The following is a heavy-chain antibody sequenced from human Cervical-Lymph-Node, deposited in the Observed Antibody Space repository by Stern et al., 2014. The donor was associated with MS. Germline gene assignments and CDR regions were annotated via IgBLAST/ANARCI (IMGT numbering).Heavy chain of an antibody. V-gene: IGHV3-30*04. J-gene: IGHJ4*02. D-gene: IGHD6-19*01. Sequence: VQLEESGGGVVQPGKSLRLSCAASGFTFRSYAMHWVRQAPGKGLEWVAVVSNDGRNKYYADSVKGRFTISRDNSKNTLLLQMNSLRVEDTAVYYCARDLESRLRSGSNRVGYWGQGTLVTVSS. CDR3: ARDLESRLRSGSNRVGY. CDR2: VSNDGRNK. CDR1: GFTFRSYA.